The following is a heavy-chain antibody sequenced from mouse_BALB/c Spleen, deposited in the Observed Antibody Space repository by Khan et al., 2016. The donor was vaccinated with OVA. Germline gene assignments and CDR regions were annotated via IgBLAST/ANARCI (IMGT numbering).Heavy chain of an antibody. J-gene: IGHJ3*01. CDR1: GYTFTTYT. CDR3: AREGACYRSDGRFAY. CDR2: IIPTNDYA. Sequence: QVQLQQSGAELARPGASVKMSCKASGYTFTTYTIHWVKQGPGQGLEWIGYIIPTNDYANYNQKFKDRATLTADKSSSTAYMQLSSLTSEDSALYYCAREGACYRSDGRFAYWGQGTLVTVSA. D-gene: IGHD2-14*01. V-gene: IGHV1-4*01.